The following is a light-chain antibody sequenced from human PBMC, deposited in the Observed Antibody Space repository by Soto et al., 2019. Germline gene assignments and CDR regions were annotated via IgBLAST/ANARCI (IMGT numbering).Light chain of an antibody. CDR3: QQSYSAPRT. CDR1: QSISSY. V-gene: IGKV1-39*01. J-gene: IGKJ2*01. CDR2: AAS. Sequence: DLQMTQSPSSLSASVGDRVTITCRASQSISSYLNWYQQKPGKAPRLLIYAASSLQSGVPSRFSGSGSATDFTLTISSLQPEDFATYYCQQSYSAPRTFGQGTKLEIK.